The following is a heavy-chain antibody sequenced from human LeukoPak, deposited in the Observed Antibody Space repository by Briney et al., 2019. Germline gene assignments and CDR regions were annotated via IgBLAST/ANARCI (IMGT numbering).Heavy chain of an antibody. CDR1: GFTFSIYN. J-gene: IGHJ4*02. CDR3: TRGSEWEPLYYFDY. CDR2: ISSSSGYI. Sequence: PGGSLRLSCTASGFTFSIYNINWARQAPGKGLEWVSLISSSSGYIYYTDSVKGRFTISRDNAKNSLYLQMNSLRAEDTAVYYCTRGSEWEPLYYFDYWGQGNLVTVSS. D-gene: IGHD1-26*01. V-gene: IGHV3-21*01.